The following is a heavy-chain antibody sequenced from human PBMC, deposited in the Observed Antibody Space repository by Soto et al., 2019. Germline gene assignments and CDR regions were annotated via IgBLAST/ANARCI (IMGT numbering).Heavy chain of an antibody. CDR2: FDPEDGDT. J-gene: IGHJ3*02. Sequence: ASVKVSCKVSGYTLTELSMHWVRQAPGKGLEWMGGFDPEDGDTNYAQKLQGRVTMTTDTSTSTAYMELRSLRSDDTAVYYCARDMSSSWFLGGFDIWGQGTMVTVSS. CDR3: ARDMSSSWFLGGFDI. V-gene: IGHV1-24*01. CDR1: GYTLTELS. D-gene: IGHD6-13*01.